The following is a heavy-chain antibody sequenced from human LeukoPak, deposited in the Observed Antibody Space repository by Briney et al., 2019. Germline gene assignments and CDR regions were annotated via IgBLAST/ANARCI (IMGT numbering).Heavy chain of an antibody. V-gene: IGHV4-34*01. J-gene: IGHJ5*02. CDR1: GGSFSGYY. Sequence: PSETLSLTCAVYGGSFSGYYWSWIRQPPGKGLEWIGEINHSGSTNYNPSLKSRVTISVDTFKNQFSLKLSSVTAADTAVYYCARGQKWGRSWFDPWGQGTLVTVSS. CDR3: ARGQKWGRSWFDP. CDR2: INHSGST. D-gene: IGHD3-16*01.